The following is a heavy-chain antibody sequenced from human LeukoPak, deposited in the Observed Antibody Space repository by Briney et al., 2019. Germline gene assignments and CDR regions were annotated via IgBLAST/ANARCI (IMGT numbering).Heavy chain of an antibody. V-gene: IGHV4-34*01. CDR3: ASPLGRWYVLKADAFDI. D-gene: IGHD6-13*01. J-gene: IGHJ3*02. CDR1: GGSFSGYY. Sequence: PSETLSLTCAVYGGSFSGYYWGWIRQPPGKGLEWIGEINHSGSTNYNPSLKSRVTISVDTSKNQFSLKLSSVTAADTAVYYCASPLGRWYVLKADAFDIWGQGTMVTVSS. CDR2: INHSGST.